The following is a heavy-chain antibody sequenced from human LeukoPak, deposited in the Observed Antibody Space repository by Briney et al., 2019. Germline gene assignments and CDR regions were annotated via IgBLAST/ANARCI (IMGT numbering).Heavy chain of an antibody. CDR1: GFTFNRNA. J-gene: IGHJ4*02. CDR3: VRRGDASSGWGDHDF. CDR2: IGGSGDKT. Sequence: GGSLRLSCAASGFTFNRNAISWVRQAPGKGLEWVSTIGGSGDKTFYADSVKGRFTISRDNSKNMVHLQMNSLTVEDTALYYCVRRGDASSGWGDHDFWGQGALVTVSS. V-gene: IGHV3-23*01. D-gene: IGHD6-19*01.